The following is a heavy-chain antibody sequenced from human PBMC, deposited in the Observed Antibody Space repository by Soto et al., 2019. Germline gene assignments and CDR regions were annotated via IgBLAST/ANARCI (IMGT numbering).Heavy chain of an antibody. D-gene: IGHD3-3*01. CDR3: ASTYYDFWSGYSGGMDV. V-gene: IGHV3-33*01. Sequence: GGSLRLSCATAGFSRGNSCMRWGRPAPGKGLEWVAVIWYDGSNKYYADSVKGRFTISRDNSKNTLYLQMNSLRAEDTAVYYCASTYYDFWSGYSGGMDVWGQGTTVTVSS. J-gene: IGHJ6*02. CDR1: GFSRGNSC. CDR2: IWYDGSNK.